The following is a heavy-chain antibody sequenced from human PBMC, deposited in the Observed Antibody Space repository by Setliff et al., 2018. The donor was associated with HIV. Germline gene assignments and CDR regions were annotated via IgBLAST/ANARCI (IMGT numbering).Heavy chain of an antibody. J-gene: IGHJ4*02. D-gene: IGHD2-8*01. CDR2: IYPSGST. CDR3: ARARYGVSAVDY. V-gene: IGHV4-4*07. CDR1: GASISSYY. Sequence: SETLSLTCTVSGASISSYYWSWIRQPAGKGLEWIGRIYPSGSTNYSPSLKSRVTISVDTSKNQFSLKMTSVTAADTAVYYCARARYGVSAVDYWGQGTLVTVSS.